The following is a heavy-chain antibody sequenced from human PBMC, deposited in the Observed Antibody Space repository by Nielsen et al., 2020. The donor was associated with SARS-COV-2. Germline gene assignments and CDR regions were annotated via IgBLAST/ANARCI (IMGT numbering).Heavy chain of an antibody. J-gene: IGHJ6*02. V-gene: IGHV3-33*01. CDR1: GFTFSSYG. D-gene: IGHD1-26*01. CDR3: ARDRRVGANQVNYYGMDV. Sequence: GGSLRLSCAASGFTFSSYGMHWVRQAPGKGLEWVAVIWYDGSNKYYADSVKGRFTISRDNSKNTLYLQMNSLRAEDTAVYYCARDRRVGANQVNYYGMDVWGQGTTVTVSS. CDR2: IWYDGSNK.